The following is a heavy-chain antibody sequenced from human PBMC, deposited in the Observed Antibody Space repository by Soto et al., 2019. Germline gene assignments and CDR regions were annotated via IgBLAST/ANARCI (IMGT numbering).Heavy chain of an antibody. CDR3: ARDREGYSGFDYPAY. CDR1: GLTFSRYA. V-gene: IGHV3-30-3*01. J-gene: IGHJ4*02. D-gene: IGHD5-12*01. CDR2: ISCGGSKK. Sequence: QVQLVESGGGVVQPGRSLRLSCAASGLTFSRYAMHWVRQAPGQGLAWVVIISCGGSKKYSADSVRGRFTISRDNSNTTLYLQMNSLRAEDTAVYYCARDREGYSGFDYPAYWGQGTLVTVSS.